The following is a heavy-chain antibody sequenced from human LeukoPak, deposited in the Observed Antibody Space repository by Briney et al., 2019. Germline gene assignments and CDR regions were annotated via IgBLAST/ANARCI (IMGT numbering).Heavy chain of an antibody. V-gene: IGHV1-2*02. CDR1: GYTFTGYY. CDR2: INPNSGGT. CDR3: ARGLSFGDCGRYFDF. D-gene: IGHD2-21*02. J-gene: IGHJ4*02. Sequence: SVTLSCKASGYTFTGYYIHWVRQAPGQGLEWMGWINPNSGGTNYAGNLQGRVPMTRDTSISTADMELSSLISDDTAVYCCARGLSFGDCGRYFDFGTQSTLVPVSS.